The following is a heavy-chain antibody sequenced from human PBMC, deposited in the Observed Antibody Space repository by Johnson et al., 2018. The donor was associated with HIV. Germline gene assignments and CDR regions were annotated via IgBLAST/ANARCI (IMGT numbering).Heavy chain of an antibody. CDR3: ARMYSSGWYDLRVVYAFDI. V-gene: IGHV3-48*04. CDR1: GFTFSSYA. CDR2: ISSSGSTI. Sequence: EVQLVESGGGLVQPGGSLRLSCAASGFTFSSYAMSWVRQAPGKGLEWVSYISSSGSTIYYADSVKGRFPISRDNAKNSLYLQMNSLRAEDTAVYYCARMYSSGWYDLRVVYAFDIWGQWTMVTVSS. J-gene: IGHJ3*02. D-gene: IGHD6-19*01.